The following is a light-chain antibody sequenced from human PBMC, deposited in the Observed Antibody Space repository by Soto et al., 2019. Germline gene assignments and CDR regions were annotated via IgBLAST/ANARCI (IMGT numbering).Light chain of an antibody. V-gene: IGLV2-23*01. CDR2: EGN. CDR3: CSYTGGRTHYD. Sequence: QSALTQPASVSGSPGQSITISCTGTSNDVGSYNLVSWYQQRPGKAPKLLIFEGNKRPSGVSDRFSGSKSGNTASLTISGLQAKDEADYYCCSYTGGRTHYDFGLGTKPTVL. J-gene: IGLJ1*01. CDR1: SNDVGSYNL.